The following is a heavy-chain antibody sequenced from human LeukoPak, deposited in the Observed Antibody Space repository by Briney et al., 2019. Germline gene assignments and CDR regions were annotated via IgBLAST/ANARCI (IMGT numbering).Heavy chain of an antibody. CDR2: ISGSGGST. CDR3: AKDRSSSWYGEAFDI. D-gene: IGHD6-13*01. CDR1: GFTFSSYA. Sequence: GGSLRLSCAASGFTFSSYAMSWVRQAPGKGLGWVPAISGSGGSTYYADSVKGRFTISRDNSKNTLYLQMNSLRAEDTAVYYCAKDRSSSWYGEAFDIWGQGTMVTVSS. J-gene: IGHJ3*02. V-gene: IGHV3-23*01.